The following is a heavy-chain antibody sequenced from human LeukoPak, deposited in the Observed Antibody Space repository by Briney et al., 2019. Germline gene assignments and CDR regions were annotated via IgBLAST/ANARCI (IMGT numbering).Heavy chain of an antibody. CDR1: GFTFSSYA. CDR3: ARGLQQLVLATPVDY. CDR2: ISYDGSNK. J-gene: IGHJ4*02. D-gene: IGHD6-13*01. Sequence: GGSLRLSCAASGFTFSSYAMHWVRQAPGKGLEWVAVISYDGSNKYYADSVKGRFTISRDNSKNTLYLQMNSLRAEDTAVYYCARGLQQLVLATPVDYWGQGTLVTVSS. V-gene: IGHV3-30*04.